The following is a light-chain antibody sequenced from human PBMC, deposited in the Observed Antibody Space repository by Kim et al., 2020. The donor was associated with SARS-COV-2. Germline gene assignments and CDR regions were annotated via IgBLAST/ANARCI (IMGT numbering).Light chain of an antibody. V-gene: IGKV3-20*01. J-gene: IGKJ4*01. Sequence: EIVLTQSPGTLSLSPGERATLSCRASQSVSSSYLAWYQQKPGQAPRLLIYGASSRATRIPDRFSGSGSGTDFTLTISRLEPEDFAVYYCQQYGSSPLTFGGGTQVDIK. CDR1: QSVSSSY. CDR2: GAS. CDR3: QQYGSSPLT.